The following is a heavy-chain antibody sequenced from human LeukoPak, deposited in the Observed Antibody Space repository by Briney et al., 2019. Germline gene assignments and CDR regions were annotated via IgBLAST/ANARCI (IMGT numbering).Heavy chain of an antibody. CDR3: ARLVVTAIPVLDS. CDR2: IIPILNTV. J-gene: IGHJ4*02. Sequence: SVKVSCKTSGGXFSSYGISWVRQAPGQGLEWMGRIIPILNTVSYAQKFQGRVTITADKSTSTAYMELSSLRSEDSAVYYCARLVVTAIPVLDSWGLGTLVTVSS. D-gene: IGHD2-21*02. CDR1: GGXFSSYG. V-gene: IGHV1-69*04.